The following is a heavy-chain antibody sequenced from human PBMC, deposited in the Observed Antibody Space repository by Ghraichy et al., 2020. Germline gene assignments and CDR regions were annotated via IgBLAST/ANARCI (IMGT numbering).Heavy chain of an antibody. CDR1: GFTFTTYA. Sequence: GGSLRLSCAASGFTFTTYAMNWVRQAPGKGLEWVSSIEKSSRYIYYADSVRGRFTISRDNAKKSLYLQMNSLRAEDTAVYYCAREGTYCSGGICYGDYGMDVWGQGTTVTVSS. V-gene: IGHV3-21*01. CDR2: IEKSSRYI. CDR3: AREGTYCSGGICYGDYGMDV. D-gene: IGHD2-15*01. J-gene: IGHJ6*02.